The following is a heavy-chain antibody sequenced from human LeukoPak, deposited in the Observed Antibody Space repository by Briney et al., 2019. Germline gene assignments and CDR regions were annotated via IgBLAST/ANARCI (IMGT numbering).Heavy chain of an antibody. CDR3: AKVAEGYYYDSSGYSEDY. J-gene: IGHJ4*02. D-gene: IGHD3-22*01. Sequence: GGSLRLSCAASGFSVSNYAMSWVRQGPGKGLEWVSAIGGSIGSTFSTDSVKGRFTISRDNSKNTLYLQMNSLRAEDTAVYYCAKVAEGYYYDSSGYSEDYWGQGTLVTVSS. CDR2: IGGSIGST. V-gene: IGHV3-23*01. CDR1: GFSVSNYA.